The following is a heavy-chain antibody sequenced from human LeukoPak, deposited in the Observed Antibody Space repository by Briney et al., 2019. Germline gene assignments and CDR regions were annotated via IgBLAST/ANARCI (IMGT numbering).Heavy chain of an antibody. CDR2: IYSSGNT. J-gene: IGHJ5*02. CDR1: GGSIGSYY. Sequence: SETLSLTCTVSGGSIGSYYWNWIRQPPGKGLEWIGYIYSSGNTNYNPSLKSRVTISVDTSENQFSLKLSSVTAADTAVYYCARPPSTVNWFDPWGQGTLVTVSS. V-gene: IGHV4-59*08. D-gene: IGHD2-2*01. CDR3: ARPPSTVNWFDP.